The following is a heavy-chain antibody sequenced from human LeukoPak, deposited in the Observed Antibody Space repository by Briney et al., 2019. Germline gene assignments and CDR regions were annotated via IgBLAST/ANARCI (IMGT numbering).Heavy chain of an antibody. CDR3: ARDRSGEYSYGYGGFDY. J-gene: IGHJ4*02. CDR1: GGSISSGSYY. D-gene: IGHD5-18*01. Sequence: SQTLSLTCTVSGGSISSGSYYWSWIRQPAGKGLEWIGRIYTSGSTNYNPSLKSRVTISVDTSKNQFSLKLSSVTAADTAVYYCARDRSGEYSYGYGGFDYWGQGTLVTVSS. CDR2: IYTSGST. V-gene: IGHV4-61*02.